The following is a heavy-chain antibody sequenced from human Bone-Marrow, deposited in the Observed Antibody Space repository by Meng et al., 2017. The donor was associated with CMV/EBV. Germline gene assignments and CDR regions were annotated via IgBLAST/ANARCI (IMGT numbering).Heavy chain of an antibody. Sequence: GESLKISCAASGFTFSSYAMSWVRQAPGKGLEWVSSISSSSSYIYYADSVKGRFTISRDNAKNSLYLQMNSLRAEDTAVYYCARDVSRGWYYGMDVWGQGTTVAVSS. J-gene: IGHJ6*02. CDR3: ARDVSRGWYYGMDV. CDR1: GFTFSSYA. CDR2: ISSSSSYI. V-gene: IGHV3-21*01. D-gene: IGHD3-22*01.